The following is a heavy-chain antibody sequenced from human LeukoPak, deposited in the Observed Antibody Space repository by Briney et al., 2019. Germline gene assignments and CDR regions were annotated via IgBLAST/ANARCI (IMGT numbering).Heavy chain of an antibody. D-gene: IGHD5-18*01. V-gene: IGHV1-8*01. CDR1: GYTFTSYD. Sequence: ASVKVSCTASGYTFTSYDINWVRQATGQGLEWMGWMNPNSGNTGYAQKFQGRVTMTRNTSISTAYMELSSLRSEDTAVYYCARRVGSYGYGTENYYYGMDVWGQGTTVTVSS. CDR2: MNPNSGNT. J-gene: IGHJ6*02. CDR3: ARRVGSYGYGTENYYYGMDV.